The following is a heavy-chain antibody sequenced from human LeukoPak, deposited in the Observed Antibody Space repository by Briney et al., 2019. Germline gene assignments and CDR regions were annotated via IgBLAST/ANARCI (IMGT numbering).Heavy chain of an antibody. CDR3: ARGRIIAVAGTEYPDAFDI. D-gene: IGHD6-19*01. J-gene: IGHJ3*02. V-gene: IGHV4-59*01. CDR1: GGSISNYY. CDR2: IFYSGST. Sequence: SETLSLTCTVSGGSISNYYWSWIRQPPGKGLEWIGYIFYSGSTNYNPSLESRVTISVDTSKNQFSLKLSSVTAADTAVYYCARGRIIAVAGTEYPDAFDIRGQGTMVTVSS.